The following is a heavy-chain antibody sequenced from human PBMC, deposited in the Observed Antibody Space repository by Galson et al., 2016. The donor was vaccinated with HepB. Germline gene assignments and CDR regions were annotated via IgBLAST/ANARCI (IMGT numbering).Heavy chain of an antibody. CDR1: GYTFTSYP. J-gene: IGHJ3*01. D-gene: IGHD2-2*01. CDR2: IYAGNGIT. V-gene: IGHV1-3*01. Sequence: SVKVSCKASGYTFTSYPMHWVRQAPGQRLEWMGWIYAGNGITKYSQKFQDRVTLTRDTSASTAYKELSSLRSEETAVYYCARDLNGLCGSSTCYGDAFDVWGQGTLVTVSS. CDR3: ARDLNGLCGSSTCYGDAFDV.